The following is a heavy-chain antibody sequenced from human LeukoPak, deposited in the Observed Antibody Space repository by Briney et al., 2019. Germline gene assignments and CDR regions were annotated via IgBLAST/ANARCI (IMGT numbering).Heavy chain of an antibody. CDR1: GGSFSGYY. CDR2: INHSGST. V-gene: IGHV4-34*01. J-gene: IGHJ4*02. Sequence: SETLSLTCALYGGSFSGYYWRWIRHPPGGGLEWIGEINHSGSTNYNPSLKSRVTISVDTSKNQFSLKLSSVTAADTAVYYCARVATATFDYWGQGTLVTVSS. CDR3: ARVATATFDY. D-gene: IGHD5-24*01.